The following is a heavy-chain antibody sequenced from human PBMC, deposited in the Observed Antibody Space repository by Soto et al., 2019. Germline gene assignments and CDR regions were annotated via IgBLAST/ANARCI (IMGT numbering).Heavy chain of an antibody. J-gene: IGHJ4*02. CDR2: ISAYNGNT. CDR1: GYTFISYD. CDR3: AINYNTLTGYYRFFNY. V-gene: IGHV1-18*01. D-gene: IGHD3-9*01. Sequence: QVQLVQSGVEVKKPGASVKVSCKGSGYTFISYDISWVRQAPGQGLEWMGRISAYNGNTNYAQNLQGRVTLTTDTSTSTAYMELRSLRSDDTAVYYCAINYNTLTGYYRFFNYWGQGTLVTVSS.